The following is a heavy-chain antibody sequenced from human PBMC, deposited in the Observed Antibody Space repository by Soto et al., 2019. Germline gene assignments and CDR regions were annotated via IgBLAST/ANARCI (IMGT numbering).Heavy chain of an antibody. J-gene: IGHJ6*02. CDR3: TRDHGYGYGMDV. CDR2: ITKSSRTI. V-gene: IGHV3-48*01. Sequence: EVQLVESGGVLVQPRVSLRLSCAASGFTFSTYSMNWVRQAPGKGLEWISYITKSSRTIYYADSVKGRFTISRDNAKNSLYLQMNRLRAEDAAVYYCTRDHGYGYGMDVWGQGTTVTVSS. CDR1: GFTFSTYS. D-gene: IGHD5-12*01.